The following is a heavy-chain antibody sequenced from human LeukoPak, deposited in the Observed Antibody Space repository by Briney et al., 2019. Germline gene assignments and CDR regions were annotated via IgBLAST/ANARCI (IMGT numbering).Heavy chain of an antibody. D-gene: IGHD3-22*01. J-gene: IGHJ3*02. CDR1: GYSFTSXX. Sequence: XSGYSFTSXXXXWVRQMPGKGXXWXGIIYPGDSDTRYSPSFQGQVTISADKSISTAYLQWSSLKASDTAMYYCARRDDSSGYYYASYAFDIWGQGTMVTVSS. CDR2: IYPGDSDT. V-gene: IGHV5-51*01. CDR3: ARRDDSSGYYYASYAFDI.